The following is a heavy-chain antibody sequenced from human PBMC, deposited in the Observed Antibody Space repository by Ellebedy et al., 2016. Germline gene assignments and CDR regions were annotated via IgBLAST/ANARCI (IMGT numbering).Heavy chain of an antibody. D-gene: IGHD5-18*01. CDR2: ISGSGGST. J-gene: IGHJ6*03. CDR3: AKRSGYSYGHSRYYYYYMDV. Sequence: GGSLRLXXAASGFTFSSYAMSWVRQAPGKGLEWVSAISGSGGSTYYVDSVKGRFTISRDNSKNTLYLQMNSLRAEDTAVYYCAKRSGYSYGHSRYYYYYMDVWGKGTTVTVSS. V-gene: IGHV3-23*01. CDR1: GFTFSSYA.